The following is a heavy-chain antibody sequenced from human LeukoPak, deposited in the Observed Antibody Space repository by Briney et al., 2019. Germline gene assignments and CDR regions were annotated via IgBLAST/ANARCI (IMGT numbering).Heavy chain of an antibody. D-gene: IGHD2-21*02. V-gene: IGHV3-23*01. J-gene: IGHJ4*02. CDR1: GFSFSSFG. Sequence: PGGSLRLSCAASGFSFSSFGMSWVRQAPGKGLEWVSRISGSDGSTDYAESVKGRFTISRDNSKNTLYLQMNSLRAEDTAIYYCAKFYRATRGACDSWGQGTLVTVSS. CDR2: ISGSDGST. CDR3: AKFYRATRGACDS.